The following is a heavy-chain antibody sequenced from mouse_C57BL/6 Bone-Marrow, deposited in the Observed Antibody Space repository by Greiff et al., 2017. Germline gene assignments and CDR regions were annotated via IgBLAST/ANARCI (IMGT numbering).Heavy chain of an antibody. J-gene: IGHJ3*01. CDR2: IDPSDSET. CDR1: GYTFTSYW. Sequence: QVQLQQPGAELVRPGSSVKLSCKASGYTFTSYWMHWVKQRPIQGLEWIGNIDPSDSETHYNQKFKDKATLTVDKSSSTAYMQLSNLTSEDSAVYYCARGLGRGRFAYWGQGTLVTVSA. V-gene: IGHV1-52*01. D-gene: IGHD4-1*01. CDR3: ARGLGRGRFAY.